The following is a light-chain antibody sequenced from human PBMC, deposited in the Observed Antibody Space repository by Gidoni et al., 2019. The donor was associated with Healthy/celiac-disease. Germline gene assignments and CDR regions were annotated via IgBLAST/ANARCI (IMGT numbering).Light chain of an antibody. J-gene: IGKJ2*01. Sequence: VLTQSPGTLSLSPGERATLSCRASQSVSSSYLAWYQQKPGQAPRLLIYGASSRATGIPDRFSGSGSGTDFTLTISRLEPEDFAVYYCQQYGSSPLYTFGQGTKLEIK. V-gene: IGKV3-20*01. CDR3: QQYGSSPLYT. CDR2: GAS. CDR1: QSVSSSY.